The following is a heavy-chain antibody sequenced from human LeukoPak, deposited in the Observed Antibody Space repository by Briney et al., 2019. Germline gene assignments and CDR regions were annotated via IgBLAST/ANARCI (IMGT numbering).Heavy chain of an antibody. D-gene: IGHD2-15*01. J-gene: IGHJ4*02. CDR1: GGSFSGYY. CDR3: ARVGGYCSGGSCYRRNFDY. V-gene: IGHV4-34*01. CDR2: INHSGST. Sequence: SETLSLTCAVYGGSFSGYYCSWIRQPPGKGLEWIGEINHSGSTNYNPSLKSRVTISVDTSKNQFSLKLSSVTAADTAVYYCARVGGYCSGGSCYRRNFDYWGQGTLVTVSS.